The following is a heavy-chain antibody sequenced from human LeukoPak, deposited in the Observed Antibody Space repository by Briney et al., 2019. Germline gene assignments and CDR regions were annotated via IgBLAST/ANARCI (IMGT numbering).Heavy chain of an antibody. CDR3: ERDRPSALRYFDWLLISYYFDY. Sequence: GRSLRLSCAASGFTFSSYGMHWVRQAPGKGLEWVAVIWYDGSNKYYADSVKGRFTISRDNSKNTLYLQMNSLRAEDTAVYYCERDRPSALRYFDWLLISYYFDYWGQGTLVTVSS. CDR1: GFTFSSYG. J-gene: IGHJ4*02. D-gene: IGHD3-9*01. V-gene: IGHV3-33*01. CDR2: IWYDGSNK.